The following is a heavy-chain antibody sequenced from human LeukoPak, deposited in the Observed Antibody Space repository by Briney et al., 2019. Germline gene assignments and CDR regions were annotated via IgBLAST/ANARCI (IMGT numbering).Heavy chain of an antibody. CDR1: GFTFSDYY. V-gene: IGHV3-23*01. CDR2: INTSNGGP. D-gene: IGHD2/OR15-2a*01. CDR3: AKNSVTWPDAFDI. Sequence: GGSLRLSCAASGFTFSDYYMSWIRQAPGKGLEWVSTINTSNGGPFYADSVRGRFTISRDNSKNTLYLQMNSLRAEDTAVYYCAKNSVTWPDAFDIWGQGTVVTVSS. J-gene: IGHJ3*02.